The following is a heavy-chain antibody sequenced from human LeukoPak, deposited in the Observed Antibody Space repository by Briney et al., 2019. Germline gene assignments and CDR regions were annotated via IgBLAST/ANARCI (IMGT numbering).Heavy chain of an antibody. Sequence: SQTLSLTCAISGDSVSTNRATWTWLRQSPSRGLESLGRTYYRSKWNTDYAVSMRSRITINPDTSKNQFSLQLSSVTPEDTAVYYCASLVGAAWFDSWGQGTLVTVSS. V-gene: IGHV6-1*01. CDR1: GDSVSTNRAT. J-gene: IGHJ5*01. CDR3: ASLVGAAWFDS. D-gene: IGHD1-26*01. CDR2: TYYRSKWNT.